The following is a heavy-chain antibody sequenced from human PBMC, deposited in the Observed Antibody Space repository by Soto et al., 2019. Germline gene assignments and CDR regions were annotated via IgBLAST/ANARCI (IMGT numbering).Heavy chain of an antibody. J-gene: IGHJ6*02. CDR2: IIPIFGTA. D-gene: IGHD3-3*01. CDR1: GGTFSSYA. CDR3: ARAVTIFGVVIAQGDYYYVMDV. V-gene: IGHV1-69*13. Sequence: SVKVSCKASGGTFSSYAISWVRQAPGQGLEWMGGIIPIFGTANYAQKFQGRVTITADESTSTAYMELSSLRSEDTAVYYCARAVTIFGVVIAQGDYYYVMDVCGQGTTVTVSS.